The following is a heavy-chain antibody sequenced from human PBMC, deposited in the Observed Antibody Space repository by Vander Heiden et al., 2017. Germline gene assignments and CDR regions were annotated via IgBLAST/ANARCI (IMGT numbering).Heavy chain of an antibody. J-gene: IGHJ4*02. CDR3: AREPLDY. CDR1: GFTCRSYT. CDR2: SSGTNSTI. Sequence: EVQLVESGGGLVPPGGSLRLSCASTGFTCRSYTRNWGRQAPGKGLEWVSHSSGTNSTIYYADSVKGRFTISRDNAKKSVYLQMNSLRDEDTAVYYCAREPLDYWGQGTMVTVSS. V-gene: IGHV3-48*02.